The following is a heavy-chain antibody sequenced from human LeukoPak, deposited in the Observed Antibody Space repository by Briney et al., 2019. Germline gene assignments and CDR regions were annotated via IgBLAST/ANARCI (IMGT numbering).Heavy chain of an antibody. J-gene: IGHJ4*02. Sequence: ASVKVSCKASGYTFTSYGISWVQQAPGQGLDWMGWISAYNGNTHYAQKLQGRVTMTTSPSTSTAYMGLRSLRSDDTAVYYCARDVGSYRDTYYFDYWGQGTLVTVSS. CDR2: ISAYNGNT. CDR3: ARDVGSYRDTYYFDY. V-gene: IGHV1-18*01. CDR1: GYTFTSYG. D-gene: IGHD3-16*02.